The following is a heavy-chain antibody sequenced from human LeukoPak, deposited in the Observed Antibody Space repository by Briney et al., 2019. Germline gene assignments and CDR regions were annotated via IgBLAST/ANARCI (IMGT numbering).Heavy chain of an antibody. CDR1: GGPISSYY. J-gene: IGHJ5*02. CDR3: ARVPYGSGENWFDL. CDR2: IYYSGSA. Sequence: SETLSLTCTVSGGPISSYYWSWIRQLPGKGLEWIGYIYYSGSATYNPSLKSRVTISVDTSKNQFSLKLSSLTAADTAVYYCARVPYGSGENWFDLWGQGALVTVSS. V-gene: IGHV4-59*01. D-gene: IGHD3-10*01.